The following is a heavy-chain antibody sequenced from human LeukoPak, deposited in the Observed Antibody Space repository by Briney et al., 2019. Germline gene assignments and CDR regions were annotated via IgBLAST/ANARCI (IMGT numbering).Heavy chain of an antibody. D-gene: IGHD3-10*01. V-gene: IGHV1-2*02. CDR3: ARSTLRMVRGTPGVGY. J-gene: IGHJ4*02. Sequence: GASVKVSCKASGYTFTGYYMHWVRQAPGQGLEWMGWINPNSGGTNYAQKFQGRVTMTRDTSISTAYMELSRLRSDDTAVYYCARSTLRMVRGTPGVGYWGQGTLVTVSS. CDR2: INPNSGGT. CDR1: GYTFTGYY.